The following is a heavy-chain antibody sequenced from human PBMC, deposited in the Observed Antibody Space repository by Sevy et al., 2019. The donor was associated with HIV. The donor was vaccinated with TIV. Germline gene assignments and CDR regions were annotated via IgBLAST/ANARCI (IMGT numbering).Heavy chain of an antibody. CDR2: IGYDGSNK. V-gene: IGHV3-33*08. J-gene: IGHJ4*02. CDR1: GFTVSSNY. Sequence: GGSLRLSCAASGFTVSSNYMSWVRQAPGKGLEWVAVIGYDGSNKNYADSVKGRFTISRDNSKNTLFLQMDSLRAEDTAVYYCARDPRMYGDYLLAYFDSWGQGTLVTVSS. CDR3: ARDPRMYGDYLLAYFDS. D-gene: IGHD2-8*01.